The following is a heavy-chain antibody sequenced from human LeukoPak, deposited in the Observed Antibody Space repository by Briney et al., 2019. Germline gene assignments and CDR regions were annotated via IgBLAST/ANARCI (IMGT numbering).Heavy chain of an antibody. J-gene: IGHJ4*02. D-gene: IGHD3-22*01. V-gene: IGHV1-69*08. CDR3: ARERYYDSSGYHPSYYFDS. Sequence: SVTVSCKASGGTFIGYTITWVRQAPGQGLEWMGMIIPGIGKVNYAQKFQGRVTISAHKSANTVYMELSSLRSEDTAMYYCARERYYDSSGYHPSYYFDSWGQGILVTVSS. CDR1: GGTFIGYT. CDR2: IIPGIGKV.